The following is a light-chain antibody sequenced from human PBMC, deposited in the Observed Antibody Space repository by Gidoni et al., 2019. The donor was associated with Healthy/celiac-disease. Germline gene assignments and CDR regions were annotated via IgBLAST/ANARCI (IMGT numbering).Light chain of an antibody. CDR2: DAS. CDR3: QQSYSTLYT. V-gene: IGKV1-39*01. CDR1: QGISSY. J-gene: IGKJ2*01. Sequence: DIQMTQSPSSLSASVGDRVTITCRASQGISSYLTWYQQKPGNAPKLLIYDASSLQSGVPSRFSGSGSGTDFTLTISSLQPEDFATYYCQQSYSTLYTFGQGTKLEIK.